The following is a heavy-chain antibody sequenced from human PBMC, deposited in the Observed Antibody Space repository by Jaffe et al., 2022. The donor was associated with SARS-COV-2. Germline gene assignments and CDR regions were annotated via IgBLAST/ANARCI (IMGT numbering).Heavy chain of an antibody. CDR3: AMSITFLVVLRPFDY. CDR1: GGTFNNYT. CDR2: IIPILGIA. J-gene: IGHJ4*02. V-gene: IGHV1-69*02. D-gene: IGHD2-21*01. Sequence: QVHLVQSGAEVKKPGSSVKVSCKASGGTFNNYTISWVRQAPGQGLEWMGRIIPILGIANYAQKFQGRVTIAADKSTSTAYMELSSLRSDDTAVYYCAMSITFLVVLRPFDYWGQGTLVTVSS.